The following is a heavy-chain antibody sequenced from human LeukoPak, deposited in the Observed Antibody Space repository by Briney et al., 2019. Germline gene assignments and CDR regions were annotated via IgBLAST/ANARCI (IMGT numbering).Heavy chain of an antibody. V-gene: IGHV4-61*01. J-gene: IGHJ4*02. D-gene: IGHD5-18*01. CDR2: IYYSGST. CDR1: GYSISSGYY. CDR3: ASSSFGGGYSYRRLDY. Sequence: PSETLSLTCTVSGYSISSGYYWGWIRQPPGKGLEWIGYIYYSGSTNYNPSLKSRVTISVDTSKNQFSLKLSSVTAADTAVYYCASSSFGGGYSYRRLDYWGQGTLVTVSS.